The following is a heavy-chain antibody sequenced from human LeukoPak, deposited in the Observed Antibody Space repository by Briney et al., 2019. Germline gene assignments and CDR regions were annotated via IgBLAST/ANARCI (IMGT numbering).Heavy chain of an antibody. CDR3: AKCGSPHPKVDYVDD. V-gene: IGHV3-23*01. D-gene: IGHD4-23*01. Sequence: GGSLRLSCAASGFSFSTYAMSWVRQAPGRGLEWVSAISGGAVTTYYADSVKGRFTISRDNSKNTLYLQMNSLRVGDTAVYYCAKCGSPHPKVDYVDDWGQGTLVTVSS. CDR2: ISGGAVTT. CDR1: GFSFSTYA. J-gene: IGHJ4*02.